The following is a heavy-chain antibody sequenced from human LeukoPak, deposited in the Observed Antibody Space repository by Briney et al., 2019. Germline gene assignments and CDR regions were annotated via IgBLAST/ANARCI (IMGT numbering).Heavy chain of an antibody. CDR3: SRGGAAAGYSYDY. J-gene: IGHJ4*02. V-gene: IGHV3-13*01. D-gene: IGHD6-13*01. CDR1: GFTFSSYD. CDR2: IGTAGDT. Sequence: GRSLRLSCAASGFTFSSYDMHWVRQGTGKGLEWVSAIGTAGDTYYPGSVRGRFTISRDNAKNSLYLQMNSLRAGDTAVYYCSRGGAAAGYSYDYWGPGTLVTVSS.